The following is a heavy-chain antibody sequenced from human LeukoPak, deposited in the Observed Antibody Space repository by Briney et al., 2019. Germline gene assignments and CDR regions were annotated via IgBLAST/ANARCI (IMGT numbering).Heavy chain of an antibody. J-gene: IGHJ4*02. CDR2: IGFSDVTI. V-gene: IGHV3-11*01. CDR3: AREKENGYNGRFDY. D-gene: IGHD5-12*01. Sequence: GGSLGLSCAASGFTFSDYYMSWIRQAPGKGLEWVSYIGFSDVTIYYADSVKGRFTISRDDAKNSLYLQMNSLRAEDTAVYYCAREKENGYNGRFDYWGQGTLVTVSS. CDR1: GFTFSDYY.